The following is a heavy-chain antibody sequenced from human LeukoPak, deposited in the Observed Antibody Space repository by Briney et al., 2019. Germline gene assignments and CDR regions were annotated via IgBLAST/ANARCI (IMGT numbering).Heavy chain of an antibody. J-gene: IGHJ6*02. V-gene: IGHV1-69*13. CDR2: IIPIFGTA. Sequence: SVKVSCKASGGTFSSYAISWVRQDPGQGLEWMGGIIPIFGTANYAQKFQGRVTITADESTSTAYMELSSLRSEDTAVYYCAREGNWNYDYYYYGMDVWGQGTTVTVSS. CDR1: GGTFSSYA. D-gene: IGHD1-7*01. CDR3: AREGNWNYDYYYYGMDV.